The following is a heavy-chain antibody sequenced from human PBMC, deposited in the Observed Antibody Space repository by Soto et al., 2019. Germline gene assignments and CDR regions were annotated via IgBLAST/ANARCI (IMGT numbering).Heavy chain of an antibody. CDR3: ARGTRATQYYYYFYGMDV. CDR2: ISYSGST. Sequence: SETLSLTCTVSGGSISTYYWTWIRQPPGKGLEWIGYISYSGSTNYNPSLKSRLTISLNTSKKHFSLKLSSVTAADTAVYYCARGTRATQYYYYFYGMDVWGQGTTVTVSS. CDR1: GGSISTYY. J-gene: IGHJ6*02. V-gene: IGHV4-59*01.